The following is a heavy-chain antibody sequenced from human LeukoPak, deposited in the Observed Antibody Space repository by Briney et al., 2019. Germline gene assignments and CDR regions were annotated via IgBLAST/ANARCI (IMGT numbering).Heavy chain of an antibody. CDR2: INSDGSST. CDR1: GFTFSSYW. Sequence: PRGSLRLSCAASGFTFSSYWMHWVRQAPGKGLVWVSRINSDGSSTSYADSVKGRFTISRDNAKNTLYLQMNSLRVGDTAVYFCAKLGFLTGSFDSWGQGTLVSVSS. V-gene: IGHV3-74*01. CDR3: AKLGFLTGSFDS. J-gene: IGHJ4*02. D-gene: IGHD3-9*01.